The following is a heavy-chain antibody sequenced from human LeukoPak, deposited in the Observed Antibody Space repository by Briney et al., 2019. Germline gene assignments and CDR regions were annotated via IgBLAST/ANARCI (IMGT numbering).Heavy chain of an antibody. CDR1: GYTFTNYD. J-gene: IGHJ4*02. V-gene: IGHV1-2*02. CDR3: ARVRRYSSGWYRILDY. Sequence: GASVKVSCKASGYTFTNYDINWVRQATGQGLEWMGWMNPNSGGTNYAQKFQGRVTMTRDTSISTAYMELSRLRSDDTAVYYCARVRRYSSGWYRILDYWGQGTLVTVSS. D-gene: IGHD6-19*01. CDR2: MNPNSGGT.